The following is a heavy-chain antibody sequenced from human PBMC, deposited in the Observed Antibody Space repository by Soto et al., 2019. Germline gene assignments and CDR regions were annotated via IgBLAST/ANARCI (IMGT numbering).Heavy chain of an antibody. J-gene: IGHJ3*02. V-gene: IGHV6-1*01. CDR3: ARGPPYYDFWSGYPQNDAFDI. CDR2: TYYRSKWYN. Sequence: SQTLSLTCAISGDSVSSNSAAWNWIRQSPSRGLEWLGRTYYRSKWYNDYAVSVKRRITINPDTSKNQFSLQLNSVTPEDTAVYYCARGPPYYDFWSGYPQNDAFDIWGQGTMVTVSS. D-gene: IGHD3-3*01. CDR1: GDSVSSNSAA.